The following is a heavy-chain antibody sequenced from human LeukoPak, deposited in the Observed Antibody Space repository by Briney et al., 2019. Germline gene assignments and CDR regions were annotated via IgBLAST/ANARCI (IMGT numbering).Heavy chain of an antibody. CDR2: INHSGST. V-gene: IGHV4-39*07. J-gene: IGHJ6*03. D-gene: IGHD6-6*01. CDR1: GGSISSSSYY. CDR3: ARVESASIAALFDYYMDV. Sequence: SETLSLTCTVSGGSISSSSYYWGWIRQAPGKGLEWIGEINHSGSTNYNPSLKSRLTMSVDTSKNQFSLKLTSVTAADTAVYYCARVESASIAALFDYYMDVWGKGTTVTVSS.